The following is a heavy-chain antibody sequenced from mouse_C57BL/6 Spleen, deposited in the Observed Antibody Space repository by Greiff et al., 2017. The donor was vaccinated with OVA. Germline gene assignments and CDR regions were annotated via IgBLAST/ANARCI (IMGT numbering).Heavy chain of an antibody. J-gene: IGHJ3*01. Sequence: EVQLQQSGPELVKPGASVKISCKASGYTFTDYSMTWVKQSPGKSLEWIGDINPNNGGTSYNQKFKGKATLTVDKSSSTAYMELRSLTSEESAVYYGAREDYGSSWGFAYWGQGTLVTVSA. D-gene: IGHD1-1*01. CDR1: GYTFTDYS. CDR3: AREDYGSSWGFAY. V-gene: IGHV1-26*01. CDR2: INPNNGGT.